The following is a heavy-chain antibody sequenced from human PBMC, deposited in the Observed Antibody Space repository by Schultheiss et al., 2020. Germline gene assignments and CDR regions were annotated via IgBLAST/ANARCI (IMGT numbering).Heavy chain of an antibody. V-gene: IGHV3-30*18. CDR3: AKDRAAAAFDY. CDR2: ISYDGSNK. CDR1: GFTFSSYG. Sequence: GRSLRLSCAASGFTFSSYGMHWVRQAPGKGLEWVAVISYDGSNKYYADSVKGRFTISRDNSKNTLYLQMNSLRAEDTAVYYCAKDRAAAAFDYWGQGTLVTVSS. J-gene: IGHJ4*02. D-gene: IGHD6-13*01.